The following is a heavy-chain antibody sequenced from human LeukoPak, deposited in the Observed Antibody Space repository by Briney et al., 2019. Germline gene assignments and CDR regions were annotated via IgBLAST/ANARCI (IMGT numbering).Heavy chain of an antibody. CDR1: GFTFDDYA. CDR2: ISWDGGST. D-gene: IGHD6-13*01. J-gene: IGHJ4*02. CDR3: AKPGLKWGTAAALLDY. Sequence: GGSLRLSCAASGFTFDDYAMHWVRQAPGKGLEWVSLISWDGGSTYYADSVKGRFTISRDNSKNSLYLQMNSLRAEDTALYYCAKPGLKWGTAAALLDYWGQGTLVTVSS. V-gene: IGHV3-43D*03.